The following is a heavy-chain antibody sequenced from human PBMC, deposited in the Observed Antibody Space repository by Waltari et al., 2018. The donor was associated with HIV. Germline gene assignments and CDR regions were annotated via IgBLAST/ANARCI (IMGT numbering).Heavy chain of an antibody. Sequence: QVQLVQSGAEVKKPGASVKVSCKASGYTFTSYGISWVRKAPGQGIEWSGCITAYNGNTNYAQKLQGRVTITTDTCTSTASMERRSLRSDDTAVYYCARTTKGYCSSTSCSSGGYFDYWGQGTLVTVSS. CDR3: ARTTKGYCSSTSCSSGGYFDY. D-gene: IGHD2-2*01. CDR2: ITAYNGNT. CDR1: GYTFTSYG. V-gene: IGHV1-18*01. J-gene: IGHJ4*02.